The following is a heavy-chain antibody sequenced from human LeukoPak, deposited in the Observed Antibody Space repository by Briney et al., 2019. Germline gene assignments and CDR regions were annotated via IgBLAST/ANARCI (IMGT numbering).Heavy chain of an antibody. J-gene: IGHJ4*02. D-gene: IGHD3-10*01. CDR3: ARAYGSGTSYHPDY. CDR2: INPNSGDT. CDR1: GYTFTAYY. Sequence: ASVKVSCKASGYTFTAYYMHWVRQAPGQGLERMGWINPNSGDTNSSQKLQDRVTLTRDTSISTAYMELSSLTSDDTAVYYCARAYGSGTSYHPDYWGQGTLVTVSS. V-gene: IGHV1-2*02.